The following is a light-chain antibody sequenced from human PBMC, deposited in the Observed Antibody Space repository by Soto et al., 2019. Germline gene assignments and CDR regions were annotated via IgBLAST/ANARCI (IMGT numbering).Light chain of an antibody. CDR2: GAS. Sequence: IVLTQSPGTLSLSPGERATLPCRASQSVKSSYLAWYQHKPGQAPRLLIYGASTRATGIPARFSGSGSGTEFTLTISSLQSEDFAVYYCQQYNNWPLTFSGGTKVDIK. CDR3: QQYNNWPLT. V-gene: IGKV3-15*01. CDR1: QSVKSSY. J-gene: IGKJ4*01.